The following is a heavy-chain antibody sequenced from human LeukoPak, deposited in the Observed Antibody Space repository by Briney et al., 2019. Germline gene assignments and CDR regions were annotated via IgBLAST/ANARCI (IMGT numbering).Heavy chain of an antibody. D-gene: IGHD1-26*01. V-gene: IGHV1-8*01. CDR2: MNPNSGNT. Sequence: ASVKASCEASGYTFTSYDINWVRQATGQGLEWMGWMNPNSGNTGYAQKFQGRVTMTRNTSISTAYMELSSLRSEDTAVYYCARGRRYSGSYLRVDWFEPWGQGTLVTVSS. CDR3: ARGRRYSGSYLRVDWFEP. CDR1: GYTFTSYD. J-gene: IGHJ5*02.